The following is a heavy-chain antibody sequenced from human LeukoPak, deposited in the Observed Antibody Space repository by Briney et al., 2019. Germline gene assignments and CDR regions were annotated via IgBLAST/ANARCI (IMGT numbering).Heavy chain of an antibody. J-gene: IGHJ4*02. Sequence: SVKVSCKASGGTFSSYAISWVRQAPGQGLEWMGGIIPIFGTANYAQKFQGRVTITADESTSTAYMELSSLRSEDTAVYYCARANRWGAMDSDYWGQGTLVTVSS. CDR2: IIPIFGTA. CDR1: GGTFSSYA. CDR3: ARANRWGAMDSDY. V-gene: IGHV1-69*13. D-gene: IGHD3-16*01.